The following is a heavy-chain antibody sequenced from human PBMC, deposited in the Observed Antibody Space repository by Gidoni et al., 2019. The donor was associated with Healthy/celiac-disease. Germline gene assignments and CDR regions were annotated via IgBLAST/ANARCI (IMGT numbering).Heavy chain of an antibody. D-gene: IGHD6-13*01. CDR1: DFTVSSYG. Sequence: QVQLVESGGGVVQPGRSLRLSCAASDFTVSSYGMHWVRQAPGKGLEWVAVIWYDGSNKYYADSVKGRFTISRDNSKNTLYLQMNSLRAEDTAVYYCARDALPGIAAVHLVGMDVWGQGTTVTVSS. CDR3: ARDALPGIAAVHLVGMDV. V-gene: IGHV3-33*01. CDR2: IWYDGSNK. J-gene: IGHJ6*02.